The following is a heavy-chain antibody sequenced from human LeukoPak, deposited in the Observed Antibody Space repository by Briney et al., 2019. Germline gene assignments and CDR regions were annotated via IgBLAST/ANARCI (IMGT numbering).Heavy chain of an antibody. D-gene: IGHD2-15*01. CDR1: GGSFSGHY. V-gene: IGHV4-34*01. CDR2: INHGGST. Sequence: SETLSLTCAVSGGSFSGHYWNWIRQPPGKGLEWIGEINHGGSTNYNPSLKSRVTISVDTSQKQFSLRLSSVTAADTAVYYCAREVVVVAATTYYYYYYMDVWGKGTTVTISS. CDR3: AREVVVVAATTYYYYYYMDV. J-gene: IGHJ6*03.